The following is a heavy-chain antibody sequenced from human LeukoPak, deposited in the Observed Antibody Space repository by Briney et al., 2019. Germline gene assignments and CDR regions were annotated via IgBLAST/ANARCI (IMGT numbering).Heavy chain of an antibody. J-gene: IGHJ3*02. Sequence: SVKLSCKASGGTFSSYAISWVRQAPGQGVEWMGGIIPMFGTPNYAQKFQGRVTITADKPTSTAYMELSSLRSEDTAVYYCASGPYDYVWGSSRFAAFEIWGQGTMVTVST. CDR1: GGTFSSYA. CDR3: ASGPYDYVWGSSRFAAFEI. CDR2: IIPMFGTP. D-gene: IGHD3-16*02. V-gene: IGHV1-69*06.